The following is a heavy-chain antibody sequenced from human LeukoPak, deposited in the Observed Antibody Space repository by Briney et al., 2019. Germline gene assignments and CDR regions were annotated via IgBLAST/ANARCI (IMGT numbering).Heavy chain of an antibody. CDR2: IGTAGDT. CDR1: GFTFSSYD. V-gene: IGHV3-13*01. J-gene: IGHJ4*02. D-gene: IGHD2-15*01. CDR3: ARTYCSGGSCPLDY. Sequence: GGSLRLSCAASGFTFSSYDMHWVRQATGKGLEWVSAIGTAGDTYYPGSVKGRVTISRENAKNSLYLQMNSLRAGDTAVYYCARTYCSGGSCPLDYWGQGTLVTVSS.